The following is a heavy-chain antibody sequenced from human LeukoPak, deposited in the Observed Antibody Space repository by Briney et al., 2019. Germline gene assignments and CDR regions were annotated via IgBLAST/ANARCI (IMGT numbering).Heavy chain of an antibody. CDR3: ARFDVVPAAIGY. Sequence: PSETLSLTCAVYGASFSGYYWSWIRQPPGKGLEWIGEINHSGSTNYNPSLKSRVTISVDTSKNQFSLKLSSVTAADTAVYYCARFDVVPAAIGYWGQGTLVTVSS. D-gene: IGHD2-2*01. CDR2: INHSGST. J-gene: IGHJ4*02. V-gene: IGHV4-34*01. CDR1: GASFSGYY.